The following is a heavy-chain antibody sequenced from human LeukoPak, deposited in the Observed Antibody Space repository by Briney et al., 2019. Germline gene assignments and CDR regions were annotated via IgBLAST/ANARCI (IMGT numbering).Heavy chain of an antibody. CDR3: AKFSVVVVTAIDY. CDR2: IYTSGST. CDR1: GGSISSYY. J-gene: IGHJ4*02. D-gene: IGHD2-21*02. V-gene: IGHV4-4*08. Sequence: SETLSLTCTVSGGSISSYYWSWIRQPPGKGLEWIGYIYTSGSTNYNPSLKSRVTISVDTSKNQFSLKLTALTDADTAVYYCAKFSVVVVTAIDYWGQGTLVTVSS.